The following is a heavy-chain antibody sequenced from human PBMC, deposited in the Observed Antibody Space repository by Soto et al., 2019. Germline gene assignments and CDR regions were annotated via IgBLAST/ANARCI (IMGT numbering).Heavy chain of an antibody. CDR1: GGSISSGGYY. Sequence: SETLSLTCTVSGGSISSGGYYWSWIRRHPGKGLEWIEYIYYSGSTYYNPSLKSRVTISVDTSKNQFSLKLSSVTAADTAVYYCATGLREQLWLLNWFDPWGQGTLVTVSS. J-gene: IGHJ5*02. CDR2: IYYSGST. CDR3: ATGLREQLWLLNWFDP. V-gene: IGHV4-31*03. D-gene: IGHD5-18*01.